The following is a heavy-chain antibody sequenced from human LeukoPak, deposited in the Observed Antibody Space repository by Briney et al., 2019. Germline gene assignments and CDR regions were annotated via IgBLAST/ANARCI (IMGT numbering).Heavy chain of an antibody. V-gene: IGHV3-30*18. D-gene: IGHD2-21*01. CDR1: GFTFSSYG. CDR2: ISYDGSNK. J-gene: IGHJ4*02. CDR3: AKDFIVVEYYFDY. Sequence: SGGSLRLSCAASGFTFSSYGMHWVRQAPGKGLEWVAVISYDGSNKYYADSVKGRFTISRDNSKNTLYLQMNSLRAEDTAVYYCAKDFIVVEYYFDYWGQGTLVTVSS.